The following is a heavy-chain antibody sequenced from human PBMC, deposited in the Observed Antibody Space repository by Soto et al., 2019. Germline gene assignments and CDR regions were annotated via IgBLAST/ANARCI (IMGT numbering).Heavy chain of an antibody. Sequence: QVQLQESGPGLVKPSQTLSLTRTVSGGSISSGGYYWSWIRQHPGKGLEYIGYIHNSGTTYYNPSLQSRVTISMDTSKNHFSLKLSSVTAADTAVYYCARDRRDWFDPWGQGTLVTVSS. CDR3: ARDRRDWFDP. CDR1: GGSISSGGYY. J-gene: IGHJ5*02. V-gene: IGHV4-31*03. CDR2: IHNSGTT.